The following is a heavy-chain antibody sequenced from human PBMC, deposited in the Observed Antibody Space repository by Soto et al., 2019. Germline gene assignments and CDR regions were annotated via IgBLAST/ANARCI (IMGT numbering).Heavy chain of an antibody. D-gene: IGHD3-3*01. J-gene: IGHJ6*02. Sequence: SETLSLSCAVYGGSFSCYYWSWIRQPPGKGLGWIGEINHSGSTNYNPSLKSRVTISVDTSKNQFSLKLSSVTAADTAVYYCAIGRFLAWLYIYYYYGMDVWGQGTTVTVSS. CDR2: INHSGST. CDR1: GGSFSCYY. V-gene: IGHV4-34*01. CDR3: AIGRFLAWLYIYYYYGMDV.